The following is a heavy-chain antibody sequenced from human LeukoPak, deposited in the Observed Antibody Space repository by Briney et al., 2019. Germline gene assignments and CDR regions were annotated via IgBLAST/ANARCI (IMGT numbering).Heavy chain of an antibody. CDR3: ARNYGGNSAG. CDR1: GFTFSSSW. Sequence: PGGSLRLSCAASGFTFSSSWMSWVRLAPGKGLEWVANIKQDGSEKYYVDSVKGRFTISRDNAKNSLYLQMNSLRDDDTAVYYCARNYGGNSAGWGQGTLVTVSS. J-gene: IGHJ4*02. D-gene: IGHD4-23*01. CDR2: IKQDGSEK. V-gene: IGHV3-7*04.